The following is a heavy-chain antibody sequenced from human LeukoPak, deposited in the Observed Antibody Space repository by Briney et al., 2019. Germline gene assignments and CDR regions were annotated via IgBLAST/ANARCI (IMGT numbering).Heavy chain of an antibody. V-gene: IGHV4-39*07. CDR3: ARDSATRYCSSTSCWLDV. Sequence: SETLSLTCTVSGGSISSSSYYWGWIRQPPGKGLEWIGSIYYSGSTYYNPSLKSRVTISVDTSKNQFSLKLSSVTAADTAVYYCARDSATRYCSSTSCWLDVWGKGTTVTVSS. CDR1: GGSISSSSYY. D-gene: IGHD2-2*01. J-gene: IGHJ6*04. CDR2: IYYSGST.